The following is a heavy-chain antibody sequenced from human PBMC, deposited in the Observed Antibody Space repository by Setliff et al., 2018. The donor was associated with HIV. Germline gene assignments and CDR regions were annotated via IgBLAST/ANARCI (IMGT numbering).Heavy chain of an antibody. CDR1: GASIRGHY. Sequence: SETLSLTCSVSGASIRGHYWSWIRQSPGKGLEWIGNINYSGNTNYNPSFKSRVTISVDTSKNQFSLRVNSVTAADTAVYYCARSLVPSGYYYGRHAFDIWGQGTKVTVSS. D-gene: IGHD3-22*01. J-gene: IGHJ3*02. V-gene: IGHV4-59*08. CDR2: INYSGNT. CDR3: ARSLVPSGYYYGRHAFDI.